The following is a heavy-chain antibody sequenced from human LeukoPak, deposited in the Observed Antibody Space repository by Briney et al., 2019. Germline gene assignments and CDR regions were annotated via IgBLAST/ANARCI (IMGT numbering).Heavy chain of an antibody. Sequence: PGGSLRLSCAASGFTFSSYAMHWVRQAPGKGLDWVAVISYDGNNKFYADSVKGRFTISRDNSKNTLYLQMNSLRAEDTAVYYCAKAPHYGGNSLFDYWGQGTLVTVSS. V-gene: IGHV3-30-3*01. J-gene: IGHJ4*02. D-gene: IGHD4-23*01. CDR2: ISYDGNNK. CDR1: GFTFSSYA. CDR3: AKAPHYGGNSLFDY.